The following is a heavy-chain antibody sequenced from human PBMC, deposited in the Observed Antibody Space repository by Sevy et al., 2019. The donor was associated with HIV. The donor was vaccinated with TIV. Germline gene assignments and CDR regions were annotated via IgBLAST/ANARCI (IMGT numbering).Heavy chain of an antibody. V-gene: IGHV4-34*01. Sequence: SETLSLTCAVYGGSFSGYYWNWIRQSPGKGLEWIGEINHSGSTHYNPSLKSRVTISVDTSKNQFLLRLNSVPAADNAVYYCWRGPPVVVVPGAPSWFDPWGQGTLVTVSS. CDR1: GGSFSGYY. J-gene: IGHJ5*02. CDR3: WRGPPVVVVPGAPSWFDP. CDR2: INHSGST. D-gene: IGHD2-2*01.